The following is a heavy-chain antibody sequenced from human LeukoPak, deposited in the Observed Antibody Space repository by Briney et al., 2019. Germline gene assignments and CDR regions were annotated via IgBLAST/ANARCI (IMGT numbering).Heavy chain of an antibody. J-gene: IGHJ4*02. V-gene: IGHV1-69*05. Sequence: ASVKVSCKASGGTFSCCGISWVRQAPGQGLEWMGGIIPIFGTANYAQKFQGRVTITTDESTSTAYMELSSLRSEDTAVYYCARGFHSSSSPFDYWGQGTLVTVSS. CDR3: ARGFHSSSSPFDY. CDR1: GGTFSCCG. CDR2: IIPIFGTA. D-gene: IGHD6-13*01.